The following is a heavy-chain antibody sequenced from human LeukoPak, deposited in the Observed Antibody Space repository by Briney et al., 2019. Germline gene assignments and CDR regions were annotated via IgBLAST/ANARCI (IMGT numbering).Heavy chain of an antibody. V-gene: IGHV3-23*01. CDR3: ARGSGSDYSGYFDF. CDR1: GFPFSSYA. D-gene: IGHD3-10*01. CDR2: ISISGGTT. J-gene: IGHJ4*02. Sequence: GGSLRLSCAASGFPFSSYAMNWVRQAPGKGLEWVSVISISGGTTFYADSVKGRFTISRDQSKNTLYLQINGLRAEDTAVYYCARGSGSDYSGYFDFWGQGTLVTVSS.